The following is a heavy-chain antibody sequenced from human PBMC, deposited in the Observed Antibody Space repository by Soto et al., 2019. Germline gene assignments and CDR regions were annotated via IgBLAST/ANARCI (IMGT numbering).Heavy chain of an antibody. CDR3: AKDLHDYSNYDGSWM. CDR1: GFTFSSYA. CDR2: ISGSGGST. D-gene: IGHD4-4*01. Sequence: EVQLLESGGGLVQPGGSLRLSCAASGFTFSSYAMSWVRQAPGKGLEWVSAISGSGGSTYYADSVKGRFTISRDNSKNTLYLQMNSLIAEDTAVYYCAKDLHDYSNYDGSWMWGQGTLVTVSS. J-gene: IGHJ4*02. V-gene: IGHV3-23*01.